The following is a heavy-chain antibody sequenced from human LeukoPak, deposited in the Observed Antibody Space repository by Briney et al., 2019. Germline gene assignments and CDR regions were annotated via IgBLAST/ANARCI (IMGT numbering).Heavy chain of an antibody. CDR1: GCTFTGYY. CDR2: INPNSGGT. D-gene: IGHD6-13*01. Sequence: ASVKVSRKASGCTFTGYYMHWVRQAPGQGLEWMGWINPNSGGTNYAQKFQGRVTMTRDTSISTAYMELSRLRSDDTAVYYCARGSSSSPLYYFDYWGQGTLVTVSS. J-gene: IGHJ4*02. V-gene: IGHV1-2*02. CDR3: ARGSSSSPLYYFDY.